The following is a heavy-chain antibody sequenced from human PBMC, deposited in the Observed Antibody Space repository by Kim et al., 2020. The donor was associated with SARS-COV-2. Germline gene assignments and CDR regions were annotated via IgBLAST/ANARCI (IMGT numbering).Heavy chain of an antibody. Sequence: GRFTISRDNAKNSLYLQMNSLRAEDTAVYYWARDFRGQIWFGEVSGAFDIWGQGTMVTVSS. V-gene: IGHV3-48*01. J-gene: IGHJ3*02. D-gene: IGHD3-10*01. CDR3: ARDFRGQIWFGEVSGAFDI.